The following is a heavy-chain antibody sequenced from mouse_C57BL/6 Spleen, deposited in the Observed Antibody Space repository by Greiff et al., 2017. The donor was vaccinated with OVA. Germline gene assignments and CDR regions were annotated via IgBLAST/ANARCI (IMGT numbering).Heavy chain of an antibody. CDR2: ISSGGSYT. J-gene: IGHJ4*01. V-gene: IGHV5-6*01. Sequence: EVKLQESGGDLVKPGGSLKLSCAASGFTFSSYGMSWVRQTPDKRLEWVATISSGGSYTYYPDSVKGRFTISRDNAKNTLYLQMSRLKSDDTAMYYCARGGYDSYAMDYWGQGTSVTVAS. CDR1: GFTFSSYG. CDR3: ARGGYDSYAMDY. D-gene: IGHD2-4*01.